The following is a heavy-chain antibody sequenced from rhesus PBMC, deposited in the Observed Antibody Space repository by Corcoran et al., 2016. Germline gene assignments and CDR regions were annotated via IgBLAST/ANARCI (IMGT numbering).Heavy chain of an antibody. CDR3: TGGSGFGRFDV. CDR2: SGDSSLCT. CDR1: GYSITSGYG. J-gene: IGHJ5-1*01. V-gene: IGHV4-127*01. D-gene: IGHD6-37*01. Sequence: QVQLQESGPGLVKHSETLSLTCVVSGYSITSGYGWTWIRQPPGKGREWIGFSGDSSLCTNYHPYLKPRVTISKDTSKNQGSLAQDSVTAADTAVYFCTGGSGFGRFDVWGPGVLVTVSS.